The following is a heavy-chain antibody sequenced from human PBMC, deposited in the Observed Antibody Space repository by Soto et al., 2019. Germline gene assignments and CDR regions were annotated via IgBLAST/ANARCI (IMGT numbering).Heavy chain of an antibody. Sequence: SQTLSLSSSVSGGTSSSYYWSWIRQPPGKGLEWIGYIYYSGSTNYNPSLKSRVTISVDTSKNQFSLKLSSVTAADTAVYYCASTGYSSSWYRYYYYGMDVWGQGTTVTVSS. CDR3: ASTGYSSSWYRYYYYGMDV. J-gene: IGHJ6*02. CDR2: IYYSGST. D-gene: IGHD6-13*01. CDR1: GGTSSSYY. V-gene: IGHV4-59*01.